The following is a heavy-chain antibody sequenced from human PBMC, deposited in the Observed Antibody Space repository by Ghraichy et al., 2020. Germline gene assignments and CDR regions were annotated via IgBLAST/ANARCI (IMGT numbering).Heavy chain of an antibody. Sequence: SETRSLTCTVSGGSISSSSYYWGWIRQPPGKGLEWIGSIYYSGSTYYNPSLKSRVTISVDTSKNQFSLKLSSVTAADTAVYYCARGGHDPRDAFDIWGQGTMVTVSS. CDR2: IYYSGST. CDR3: ARGGHDPRDAFDI. V-gene: IGHV4-39*01. CDR1: GGSISSSSYY. J-gene: IGHJ3*02.